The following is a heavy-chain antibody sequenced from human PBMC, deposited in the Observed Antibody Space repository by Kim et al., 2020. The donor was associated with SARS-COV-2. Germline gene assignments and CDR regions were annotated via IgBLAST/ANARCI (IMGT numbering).Heavy chain of an antibody. D-gene: IGHD3-10*01. CDR1: GGSISSSNW. V-gene: IGHV4-4*02. CDR2: IYHSGST. J-gene: IGHJ6*02. CDR3: ASLFMVRGVYYYYGMDV. Sequence: SETLSLTCAVSGGSISSSNWWSWVRQPPGKGLEWIGEIYHSGSTNYNPSLKSRVTISVDKSKNQFSLKLSSVTAADTAVYYCASLFMVRGVYYYYGMDVWGQGTTVTVSS.